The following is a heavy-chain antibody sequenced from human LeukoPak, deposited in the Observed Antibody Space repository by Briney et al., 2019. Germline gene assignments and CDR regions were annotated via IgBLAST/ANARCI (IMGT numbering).Heavy chain of an antibody. J-gene: IGHJ6*03. CDR2: IYSGGST. Sequence: GGSLRLSCAASGFTVSSNYMSWVRQAPGKGLEWVSVIYSGGSTYYADSEKGRFTISRDNSKNTLYLQMNSLRAEDTAVYYCAKGVGGSANYYYMDVWGKGTTVTVSS. V-gene: IGHV3-66*02. CDR1: GFTVSSNY. D-gene: IGHD3-10*01. CDR3: AKGVGGSANYYYMDV.